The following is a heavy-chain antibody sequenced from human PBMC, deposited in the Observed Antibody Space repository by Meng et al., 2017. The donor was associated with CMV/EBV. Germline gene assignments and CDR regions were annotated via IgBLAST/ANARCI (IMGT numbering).Heavy chain of an antibody. CDR1: GFTFSSYG. CDR3: ARDLSRRLELYYGMDV. Sequence: GGSLRLSCAASGFTFSSYGMHWVRQAPGKGLEWVAFIRYDGSNKYYADSVKGRFTISRDNSKNTLYLQMNSLRAEDTAVYYRARDLSRRLELYYGMDVWGQGTTVTVSS. CDR2: IRYDGSNK. J-gene: IGHJ6*02. V-gene: IGHV3-30*02. D-gene: IGHD3-10*01.